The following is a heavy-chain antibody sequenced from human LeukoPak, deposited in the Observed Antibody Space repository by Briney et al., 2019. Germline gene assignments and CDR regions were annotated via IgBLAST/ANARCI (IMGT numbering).Heavy chain of an antibody. CDR1: GFTFSSYG. Sequence: GGSLRLSCAASGFTFSSYGMHWVRQAPGKGLEWVAVISYDGSNKYYADSVKGRFTISRDNSKNTLYLQMNSLRAEDTAVYYCAKDQGSSWYLAYYYYGMDVWGQGTTVTVSS. V-gene: IGHV3-30*18. D-gene: IGHD6-13*01. J-gene: IGHJ6*02. CDR3: AKDQGSSWYLAYYYYGMDV. CDR2: ISYDGSNK.